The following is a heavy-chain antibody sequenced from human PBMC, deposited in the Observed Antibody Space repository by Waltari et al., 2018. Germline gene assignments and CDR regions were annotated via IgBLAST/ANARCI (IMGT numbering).Heavy chain of an antibody. Sequence: QVQLQASGPGLVKPSATLSLTCTVSGGSISSYYWSWIRQPPGKGLEWIGYIYYSGSTNYNPSLKSRVTISVDTSKNQFSLKLSSVTAADTAVYYCVGSQAHSYYYMDVWGKGTTVTISS. J-gene: IGHJ6*03. CDR3: VGSQAHSYYYMDV. CDR1: GGSISSYY. D-gene: IGHD2-15*01. CDR2: IYYSGST. V-gene: IGHV4-59*08.